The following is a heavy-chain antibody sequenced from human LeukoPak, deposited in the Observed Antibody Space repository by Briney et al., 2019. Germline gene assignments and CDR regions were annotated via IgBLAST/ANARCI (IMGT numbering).Heavy chain of an antibody. CDR2: IYHSGST. CDR1: GYSISSGYY. V-gene: IGHV4-38-2*02. Sequence: SETLSLTCTVSGYSISSGYYWGWIRQPPGKGLEWIGSIYHSGSTYYNPSLKSRVTISVDTSKNQFSLKLSSVTAADTAVYYCASEGAENWFDPWGQGTLVTVSS. D-gene: IGHD6-19*01. J-gene: IGHJ5*02. CDR3: ASEGAENWFDP.